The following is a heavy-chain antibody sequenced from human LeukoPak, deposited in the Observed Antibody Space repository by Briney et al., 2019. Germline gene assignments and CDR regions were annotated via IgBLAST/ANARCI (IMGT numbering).Heavy chain of an antibody. CDR1: GYTFTSYG. D-gene: IGHD3-10*01. CDR2: ISAYNGNT. J-gene: IGHJ6*02. V-gene: IGHV1-18*01. Sequence: ASVKVSCKASGYTFTSYGISWVRQAPGQGLEWMGWISAYNGNTNYAQKLQGRVTMTTDTSTSTAYMELRSLRSDDTAVYYCASLEYASGSSNSYYYYDGRDIWGQGTTVTVSS. CDR3: ASLEYASGSSNSYYYYDGRDI.